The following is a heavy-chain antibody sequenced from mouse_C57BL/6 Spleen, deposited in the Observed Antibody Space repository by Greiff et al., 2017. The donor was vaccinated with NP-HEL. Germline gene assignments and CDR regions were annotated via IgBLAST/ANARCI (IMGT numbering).Heavy chain of an antibody. V-gene: IGHV5-17*01. CDR1: GFTFSDYG. D-gene: IGHD1-1*01. CDR2: ISSGSSTI. J-gene: IGHJ2*01. CDR3: ARSYGSSLYYFDY. Sequence: EVHLVESGGGLVKPGGSLKLSCAASGFTFSDYGMHWVRQAPEKGLEWVAYISSGSSTIYYADTVKGRFTISRDNAKNTLFLQMTSLRSEDTAMYYCARSYGSSLYYFDYWGQGTTLTVSS.